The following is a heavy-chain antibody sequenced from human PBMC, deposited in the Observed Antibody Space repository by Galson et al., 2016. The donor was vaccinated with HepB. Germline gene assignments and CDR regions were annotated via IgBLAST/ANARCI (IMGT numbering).Heavy chain of an antibody. V-gene: IGHV3-23*01. D-gene: IGHD2-15*01. CDR3: AKDRVLGGGSCYDY. CDR1: GFTFRSYA. J-gene: IGHJ4*02. CDR2: ISGSGDNT. Sequence: SLRLSCAASGFTFRSYAMSWVRQTPRKGLEWVSAISGSGDNTYYADSVKGRFTISRDNSKNTLYLQMNSLRADDTAVYYCAKDRVLGGGSCYDYLGQGNVVTVAS.